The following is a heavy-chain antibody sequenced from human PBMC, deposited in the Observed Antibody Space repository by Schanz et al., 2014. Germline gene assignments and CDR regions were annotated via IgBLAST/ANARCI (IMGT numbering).Heavy chain of an antibody. CDR2: IKQDGSEK. D-gene: IGHD3-3*01. CDR1: GFIFSNSW. CDR3: ARGVRIDY. V-gene: IGHV3-7*01. Sequence: EVQLVEAGGGLVQPGGALRLSCAASGFIFSNSWMSWVRQAPGKGLEWVANIKQDGSEKYYVDSVKGRFTISRNNAKTSLYLQMNSLTAEDTAVYYCARGVRIDYWGQGTLVTVSS. J-gene: IGHJ4*02.